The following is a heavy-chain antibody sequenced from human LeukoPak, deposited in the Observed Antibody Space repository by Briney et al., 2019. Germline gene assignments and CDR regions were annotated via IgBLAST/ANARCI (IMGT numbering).Heavy chain of an antibody. CDR1: GGSISSYY. Sequence: SETLSLTCTVSGGSISSYYWSWIRQPPGKGLEWIGYIYYSGSTNYNPSLKSRATISVDTSKNQFSLKLSSVTAADTAVYYCARAEIQLWDYWGQGTLVTVSS. D-gene: IGHD5-18*01. CDR3: ARAEIQLWDY. V-gene: IGHV4-59*01. CDR2: IYYSGST. J-gene: IGHJ4*02.